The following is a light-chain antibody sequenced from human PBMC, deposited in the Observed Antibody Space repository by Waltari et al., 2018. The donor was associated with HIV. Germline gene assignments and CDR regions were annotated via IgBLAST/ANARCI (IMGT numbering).Light chain of an antibody. Sequence: EIVLTQSQATLSLSPGERVTLSCRASQTVSSSLAWYQQKPGQSPRLLIYDASSRAAGIPARFSGSGSGTDFTLTISSLEPEDFAVYYCQQRSNWPPSITFGQGTRLEIK. J-gene: IGKJ5*01. V-gene: IGKV3-11*01. CDR3: QQRSNWPPSIT. CDR1: QTVSSS. CDR2: DAS.